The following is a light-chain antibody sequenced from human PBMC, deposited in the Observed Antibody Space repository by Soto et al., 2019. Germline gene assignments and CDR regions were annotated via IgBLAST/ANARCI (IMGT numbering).Light chain of an antibody. V-gene: IGKV3-11*01. CDR2: DAS. CDR3: QQRSNWPWT. Sequence: EIVLTQSPATLSLSPGERTTLSCRASPSVSSYLAWYQQKPGQAPRRLIYDASNRATGIPARFSGSGSGTDFTLTISSLETGDFAVYYCQQRSNWPWTFGQGTKVAIK. CDR1: PSVSSY. J-gene: IGKJ1*01.